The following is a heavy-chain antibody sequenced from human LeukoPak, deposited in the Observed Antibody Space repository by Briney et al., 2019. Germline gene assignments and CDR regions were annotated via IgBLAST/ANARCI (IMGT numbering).Heavy chain of an antibody. D-gene: IGHD4-23*01. V-gene: IGHV4-39*07. CDR3: ARGVRVTGYYMDV. Sequence: PSETLSLTCTVSGGSISSSSYYWGWIRQPPGKGLEWIGSIYYSGSTYYNPSLESRVTISVDTSKNQFSLKLSSVTAADTAVYYCARGVRVTGYYMDVWGKGTTVTVSS. CDR1: GGSISSSSYY. CDR2: IYYSGST. J-gene: IGHJ6*03.